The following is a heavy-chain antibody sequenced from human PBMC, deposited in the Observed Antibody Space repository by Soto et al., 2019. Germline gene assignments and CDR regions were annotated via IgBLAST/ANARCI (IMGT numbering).Heavy chain of an antibody. CDR1: GFTFSSYA. D-gene: IGHD2-15*01. CDR3: AKGGEGYCSGTSCLYHMDA. CDR2: ISDSGST. V-gene: IGHV3-23*01. J-gene: IGHJ6*03. Sequence: EVQLLESGGGLVQPGGSRRLSCAASGFTFSSYAMSWVRQAPGKGLEWASTISDSGSTYYADSVKCRFTISRDISKNTLYVQMSSLRAEDTAVYYCAKGGEGYCSGTSCLYHMDAWGKGTTVTVSS.